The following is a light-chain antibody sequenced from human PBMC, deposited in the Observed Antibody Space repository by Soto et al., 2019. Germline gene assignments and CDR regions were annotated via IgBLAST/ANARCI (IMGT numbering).Light chain of an antibody. CDR1: SSNIGAGYD. CDR3: QSYDSSLSGYV. CDR2: GNS. J-gene: IGLJ1*01. V-gene: IGLV1-40*01. Sequence: QSVLTQPPSVSGAPGQRVTISCTGSSSNIGAGYDVHWYQPLQGTAPKLLIYGNSNRPSGVPDRFSGSKSGTSASLAITGLQAEDEADYYCQSYDSSLSGYVFGTGTKVTVL.